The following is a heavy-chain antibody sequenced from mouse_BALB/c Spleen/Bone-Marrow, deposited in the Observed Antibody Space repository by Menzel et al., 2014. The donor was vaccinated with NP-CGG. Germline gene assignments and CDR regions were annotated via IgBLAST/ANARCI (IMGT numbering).Heavy chain of an antibody. V-gene: IGHV6-6*02. CDR2: IRLKSNNYAT. CDR3: TWMVGAWFAY. CDR1: GFTFSNYW. D-gene: IGHD1-1*02. J-gene: IGHJ3*01. Sequence: EVQLQESGGGLVQPGGSMKLSCVASGFTFSNYWMSWVRQSPEKGLEWVAEIRLKSNNYATHYAESVKGNFTISRDDSKSSVYLQMNNLRAEDTGIYYCTWMVGAWFAYWGQGTLVTVSA.